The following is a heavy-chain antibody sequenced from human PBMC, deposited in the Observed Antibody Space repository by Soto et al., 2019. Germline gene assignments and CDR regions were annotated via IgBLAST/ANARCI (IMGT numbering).Heavy chain of an antibody. V-gene: IGHV3-74*01. CDR3: ARASGYDYRFDY. J-gene: IGHJ4*02. CDR1: GFTFSSYW. CDR2: INSDGSST. Sequence: EVQLVESGGGLVQPGGSRRLSCAASGFTFSSYWMHWVRQAPWKGLVWVSRINSDGSSTSYEDSVKGRFTISRDNAKNTLYLQMNSLRAEDTAVYYCARASGYDYRFDYWGQGTVVTVSS. D-gene: IGHD5-12*01.